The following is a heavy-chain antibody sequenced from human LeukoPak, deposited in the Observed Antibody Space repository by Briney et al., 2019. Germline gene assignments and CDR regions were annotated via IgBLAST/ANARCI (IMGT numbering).Heavy chain of an antibody. V-gene: IGHV1-2*02. CDR3: ARGVGTNWGHNDAVDI. D-gene: IGHD7-27*01. Sequence: ASVKVTFKASGYTFTGYYMHWVRQARGQGLEWMGWINPNSGGTNYGQKFQGRVTMTRDTSISTAYMELSRLRSDDTAVYYCARGVGTNWGHNDAVDIWGQGTMVTVSS. J-gene: IGHJ3*02. CDR1: GYTFTGYY. CDR2: INPNSGGT.